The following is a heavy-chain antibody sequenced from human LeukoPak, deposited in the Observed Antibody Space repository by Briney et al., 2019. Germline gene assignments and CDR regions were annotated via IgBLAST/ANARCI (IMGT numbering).Heavy chain of an antibody. D-gene: IGHD3-10*01. Sequence: HPGRSLRLSYAASGFTFDDYAMHWVRQAPGKGLEWVSGISWNSGSIGYADSVKGRFTISRDNAKNSLYLQMNSLRAEDTALYYCAKAFTMVRGVIGYFDYWGQGTLVTVSS. V-gene: IGHV3-9*01. J-gene: IGHJ4*02. CDR2: ISWNSGSI. CDR1: GFTFDDYA. CDR3: AKAFTMVRGVIGYFDY.